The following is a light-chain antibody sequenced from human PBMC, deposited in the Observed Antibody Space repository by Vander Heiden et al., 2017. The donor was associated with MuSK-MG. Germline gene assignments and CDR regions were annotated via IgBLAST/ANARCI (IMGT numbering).Light chain of an antibody. J-gene: IGKJ2*01. V-gene: IGKV3-15*01. CDR3: QQYHYGPRIA. Sequence: EIMVTQSPATLSVSPGERATLSCATSQSVNSHLAWYQQKPGQAPRLLSSGASTRALGIPARFSGSGYGPQFTLTITVRQSEDFAIYYCQQYHYGPRIAFGQGTQLDVK. CDR1: QSVNSH. CDR2: GAS.